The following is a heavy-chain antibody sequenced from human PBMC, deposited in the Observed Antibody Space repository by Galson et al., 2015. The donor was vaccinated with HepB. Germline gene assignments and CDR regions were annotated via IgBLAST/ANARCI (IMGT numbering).Heavy chain of an antibody. Sequence: CAISGDSVSSNSAAWNWIRQSPSRGLEWLGRTYYRSKWYNDYAVSVKSRITINPDTSENQFSLQLNSVTPEDTAVYYCARGSIAVAYDAFDIWGQGTMVTVSS. D-gene: IGHD6-19*01. CDR2: TYYRSKWYN. CDR1: GDSVSSNSAA. V-gene: IGHV6-1*01. CDR3: ARGSIAVAYDAFDI. J-gene: IGHJ3*02.